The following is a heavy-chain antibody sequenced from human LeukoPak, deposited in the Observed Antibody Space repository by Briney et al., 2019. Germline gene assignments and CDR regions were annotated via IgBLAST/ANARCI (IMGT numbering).Heavy chain of an antibody. CDR2: IYYSGST. CDR1: GYSISSGYY. J-gene: IGHJ5*02. Sequence: SETLSLTCTVSGYSISSGYYWGWIRQPPGKGLEWIGSIYYSGSTYYNPSLKSRVTISVDTSKNQFSLKLSSVTAADTAVYYCAREVRVTFGGVIVSIDPWGQGTLVTVSS. V-gene: IGHV4-38-2*02. CDR3: AREVRVTFGGVIVSIDP. D-gene: IGHD3-16*02.